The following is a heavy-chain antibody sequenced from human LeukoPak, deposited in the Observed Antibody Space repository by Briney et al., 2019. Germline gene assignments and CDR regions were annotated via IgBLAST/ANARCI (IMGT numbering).Heavy chain of an antibody. CDR1: GGSFSGYY. J-gene: IGHJ4*02. CDR2: INHSGST. Sequence: PSETLSLTCAVYGGSFSGYYWNWIRQPPGKGLEWIGEINHSGSTNYNPSLKSRVTISVDTSKNQFSLKLSSVTAADTAVYYCARLPTARTIKDYWGQGTLVTVST. V-gene: IGHV4-34*01. CDR3: ARLPTARTIKDY. D-gene: IGHD1-14*01.